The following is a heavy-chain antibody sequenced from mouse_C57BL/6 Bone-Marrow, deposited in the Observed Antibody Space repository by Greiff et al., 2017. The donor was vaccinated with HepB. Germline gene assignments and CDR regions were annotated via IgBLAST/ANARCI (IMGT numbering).Heavy chain of an antibody. Sequence: EVMLVESGGGLVKPGGSLKLSCAASGFTFSDYGMHWVRQAPEKGLEWVAYISSGSSTIYYADTVKGRFTISRDNAKNTLFLQMTSLRSEDTAMYYCARWRSAGYYAMDYWGQGTSVTVSS. CDR3: ARWRSAGYYAMDY. V-gene: IGHV5-17*01. CDR1: GFTFSDYG. D-gene: IGHD6-1*01. J-gene: IGHJ4*01. CDR2: ISSGSSTI.